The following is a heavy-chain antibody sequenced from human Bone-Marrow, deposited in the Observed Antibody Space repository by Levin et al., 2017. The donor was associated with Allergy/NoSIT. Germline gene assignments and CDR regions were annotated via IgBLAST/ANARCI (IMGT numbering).Heavy chain of an antibody. CDR3: ASAFPYFSSTRFFRNYFDYYMEV. D-gene: IGHD2-2*01. CDR2: INPNSGDT. CDR1: GYTFTDYY. V-gene: IGHV1-2*02. Sequence: GESLKISCKASGYTFTDYYIHWLRQAPGQGLEWMGWINPNSGDTNYAQKFQGRVTMTRDPSIGIAHMELGRPTSRDTACYYLASAFPYFSSTRFFRNYFDYYMEVWGKGTTVTVSS. J-gene: IGHJ6*03.